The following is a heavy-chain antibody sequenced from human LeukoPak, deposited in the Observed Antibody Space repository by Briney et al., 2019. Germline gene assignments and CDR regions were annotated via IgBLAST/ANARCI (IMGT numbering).Heavy chain of an antibody. D-gene: IGHD6-13*01. CDR2: INHSGST. CDR1: GGSFSGYY. CDR3: ARAGPGIAADGTSGVFRFDP. Sequence: SETLSLTCAVYGGSFSGYYWSWIRQPPGKGLEWIGEINHSGSTNYNPSLKSRVTISVDTSKNQFSLKLSSVTAADTAVYYCARAGPGIAADGTSGVFRFDPWGQGTLVTVSS. J-gene: IGHJ5*02. V-gene: IGHV4-34*01.